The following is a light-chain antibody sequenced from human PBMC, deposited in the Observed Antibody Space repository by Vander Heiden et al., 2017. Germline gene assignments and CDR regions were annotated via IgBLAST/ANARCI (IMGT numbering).Light chain of an antibody. CDR2: GAS. Sequence: ESVLTQSTGTLSLSPGESATLPCRASQSVSSSYLAWYQQKPGQAPRRLIYGASSRATGIPDRFSGSGSGTDFTLTISRLEPEDFAVYYCQQYGSSPPWTFGQGTKVEIK. CDR3: QQYGSSPPWT. V-gene: IGKV3-20*01. J-gene: IGKJ1*01. CDR1: QSVSSSY.